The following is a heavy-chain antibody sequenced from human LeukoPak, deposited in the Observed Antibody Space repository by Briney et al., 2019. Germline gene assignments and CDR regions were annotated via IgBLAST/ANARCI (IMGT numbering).Heavy chain of an antibody. CDR1: GFTFSSYA. CDR3: ANLLYDFWSGYYFDY. J-gene: IGHJ4*02. D-gene: IGHD3-3*01. CDR2: ISGSGGST. V-gene: IGHV3-23*01. Sequence: GGSLRLSCAASGFTFSSYAMSWVRQAPGKGLEWVSAISGSGGSTYYADSVKGRFAISRDNSKNTLYLQMNSLRAEDTAVYYCANLLYDFWSGYYFDYWGQGTLVTVSS.